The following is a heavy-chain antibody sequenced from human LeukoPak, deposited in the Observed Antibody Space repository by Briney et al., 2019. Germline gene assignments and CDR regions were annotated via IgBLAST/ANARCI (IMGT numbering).Heavy chain of an antibody. D-gene: IGHD6-6*01. CDR1: GGSISSYY. Sequence: SETLSLTCTVSGGSISSYYWSWIRQPPGKGLEWIGYIYYRGSTNYNPSLKSRVTISVDTSKNQFSLKLASATAADTAVYYCARGYTSSSEPFDYWGQGTLVTVSS. J-gene: IGHJ4*02. CDR3: ARGYTSSSEPFDY. V-gene: IGHV4-59*01. CDR2: IYYRGST.